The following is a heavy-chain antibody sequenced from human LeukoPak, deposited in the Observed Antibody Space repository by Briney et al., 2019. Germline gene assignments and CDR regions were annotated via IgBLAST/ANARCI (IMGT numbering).Heavy chain of an antibody. CDR3: ARDRWGSSSSKDKYYFDY. CDR1: GGSISSYY. CDR2: IYTSGST. Sequence: SETLSLTCTVSGGSISSYYWSWIRQPAGKGLEWIGRIYTSGSTNYNPSLKSRVTMSVDTSKNQFSLKLSSVTAADTAVYYCARDRWGSSSSKDKYYFDYWGQGTLVTVSS. J-gene: IGHJ4*02. V-gene: IGHV4-4*07. D-gene: IGHD6-6*01.